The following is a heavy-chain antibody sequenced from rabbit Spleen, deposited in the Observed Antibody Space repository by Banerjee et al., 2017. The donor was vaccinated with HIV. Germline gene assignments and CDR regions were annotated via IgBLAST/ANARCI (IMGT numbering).Heavy chain of an antibody. V-gene: IGHV1S45*01. D-gene: IGHD1-1*01. CDR3: ARDLVGVIGWNFYL. CDR1: GFSFGDRDV. Sequence: QEQLVESGGGLVQPTGSLKLTCKASGFSFGDRDVMCWVRQAPGKGLEWIACINAATGKPVYATWAKGRFSISRTSSTTVTLRMTSLTAADRASYFCARDLVGVIGWNFYLWGQGTLVTVS. CDR2: INAATGKP. J-gene: IGHJ3*01.